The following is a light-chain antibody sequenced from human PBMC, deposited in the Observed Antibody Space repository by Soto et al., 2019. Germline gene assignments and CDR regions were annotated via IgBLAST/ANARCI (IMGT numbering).Light chain of an antibody. V-gene: IGLV1-40*01. CDR2: GNS. CDR3: QPYDSSLSGVV. CDR1: SSNIGAGSD. J-gene: IGLJ2*01. Sequence: QSVLTQPPSVSGAPGQRVTISCTGSSSNIGAGSDVHWYQQLPGTAPKLLISGNSNRPSGVPDGFSVSKSGTSASLAITVLQAEDEADYYCQPYDSSLSGVVFGGGTKLTVL.